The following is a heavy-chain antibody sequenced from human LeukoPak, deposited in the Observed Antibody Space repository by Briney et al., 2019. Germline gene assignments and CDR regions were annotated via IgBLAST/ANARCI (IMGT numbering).Heavy chain of an antibody. V-gene: IGHV1-2*02. D-gene: IGHD3-10*01. CDR3: ARGYYGSGSYYKDNWFDP. CDR1: GYTFSGSY. CDR2: INPNSGGT. Sequence: ASVKVSCKASGYTFSGSYIHWVRQAPGQGLEWMGWINPNSGGTNYAQKFQGRVTMTRDTSISTAYMELSRLRSDDTAVYYCARGYYGSGSYYKDNWFDPWGQGTLVTVSS. J-gene: IGHJ5*02.